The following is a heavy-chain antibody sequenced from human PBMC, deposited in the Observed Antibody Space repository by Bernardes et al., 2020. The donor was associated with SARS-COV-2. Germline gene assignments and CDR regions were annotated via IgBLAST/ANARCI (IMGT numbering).Heavy chain of an antibody. CDR2: IQTGRNT. CDR1: GFTVGTHY. CDR3: ARDILIQPSDSGAWFDP. D-gene: IGHD5-18*01. V-gene: IGHV3-66*01. Sequence: GGSLRLSCAASGFTVGTHYMSWVRQAPGKGLEWVSVIQTGRNTYYADSVKGRFTISRDNANSSAHLQMNLLRADDTAIYYCARDILIQPSDSGAWFDPRGQGTLVTVSS. J-gene: IGHJ5*02.